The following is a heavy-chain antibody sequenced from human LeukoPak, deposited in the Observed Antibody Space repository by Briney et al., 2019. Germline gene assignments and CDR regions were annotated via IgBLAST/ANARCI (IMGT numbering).Heavy chain of an antibody. CDR1: GESFSGYY. CDR3: ATRSFGGFDP. D-gene: IGHD2-15*01. Sequence: SETLSLTCAVYGESFSGYYWSWIRQPPGKGPEWIGEINHSGSTNYNPSLKSRVTISVDTSKNQFSLKLSSVTAADTAVYYCATRSFGGFDPWGQGTLVTVSS. V-gene: IGHV4-34*01. CDR2: INHSGST. J-gene: IGHJ5*02.